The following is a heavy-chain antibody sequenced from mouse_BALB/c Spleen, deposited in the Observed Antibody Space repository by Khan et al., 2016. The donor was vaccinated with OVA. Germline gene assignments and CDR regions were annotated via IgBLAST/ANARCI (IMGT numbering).Heavy chain of an antibody. CDR2: IYPYNDDT. J-gene: IGHJ2*01. V-gene: IGHV1S136*01. D-gene: IGHD2-14*01. CDR3: ARNYRYDVYFDY. Sequence: VQLQQSGPELVKPGASVKMSCKASGYTFTSYVKHWVRQKPGQGLEWIGYIYPYNDDTKYNEKFKGKATLTSDKSSSTAYMELSSLTSEDSAVYYCARNYRYDVYFDYWGQGTTLTVSS. CDR1: GYTFTSYV.